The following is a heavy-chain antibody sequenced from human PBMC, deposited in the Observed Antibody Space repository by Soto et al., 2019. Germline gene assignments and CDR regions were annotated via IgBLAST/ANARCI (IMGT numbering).Heavy chain of an antibody. CDR2: IYANGNA. CDR1: GGSFSSYY. J-gene: IGHJ6*02. V-gene: IGHV4-4*07. Sequence: QAQLQESGPGLVKPSETLSLTCSVSGGSFSSYYWTWIRQPAGKGLQWIGRIYANGNANYNPSLNSRVTISVDTSKNQFSLRLRSVTAADTAVYYCARGVRDGYFGLDVWGPGATVTVSS. D-gene: IGHD3-16*02. CDR3: ARGVRDGYFGLDV.